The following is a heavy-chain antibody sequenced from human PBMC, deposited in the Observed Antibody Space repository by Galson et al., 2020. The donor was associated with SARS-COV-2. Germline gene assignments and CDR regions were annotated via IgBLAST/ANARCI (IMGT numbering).Heavy chain of an antibody. D-gene: IGHD6-19*01. J-gene: IGHJ4*02. CDR1: GFTLKDYW. V-gene: IGHV3-7*01. CDR3: TRDGWQGGY. CDR2: IKGDGSET. Sequence: GGSLRLSCAVPGFTLKDYWMSWVRQAPGKGLEWVANIKGDGSETNYVDSVKGRFSISRDNAVDSLYLQMNSLRVEDTAVYYCTRDGWQGGYWGQGTRVTVSS.